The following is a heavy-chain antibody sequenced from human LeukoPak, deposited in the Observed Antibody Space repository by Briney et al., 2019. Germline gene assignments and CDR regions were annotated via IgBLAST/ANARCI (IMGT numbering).Heavy chain of an antibody. D-gene: IGHD4-17*01. Sequence: GGSLRLSCAASGFTLSSYAMSWVRQAPGKGLEWVSTLTGSGATTYYADSVKGRFTISRDNSKNTLYLQMNSLRAEDTAVYYCAKLVNDYGESDYWGQGTLVTVSS. CDR2: LTGSGATT. CDR3: AKLVNDYGESDY. CDR1: GFTLSSYA. V-gene: IGHV3-23*01. J-gene: IGHJ4*02.